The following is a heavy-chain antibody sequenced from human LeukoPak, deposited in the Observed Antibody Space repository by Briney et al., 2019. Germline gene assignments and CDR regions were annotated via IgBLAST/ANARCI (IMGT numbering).Heavy chain of an antibody. J-gene: IGHJ4*02. CDR2: ICANDGNT. Sequence: GGSLRLSCAASGLTFRNYAMSWVRQAPGKGLEWVSVICANDGNTYYADAVKGRFTISRDNSMDTLYLQMDSLRAEDTAVYYCAKGSGSSCYSPCDYWGQGILVTVSS. V-gene: IGHV3-23*01. D-gene: IGHD2-15*01. CDR3: AKGSGSSCYSPCDY. CDR1: GLTFRNYA.